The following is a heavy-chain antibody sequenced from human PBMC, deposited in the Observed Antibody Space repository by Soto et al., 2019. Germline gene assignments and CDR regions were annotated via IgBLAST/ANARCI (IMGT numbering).Heavy chain of an antibody. Sequence: QVQLQESGPGLVKPSETLSLTCTVSGGSISSYYWSWIRQPPGKGLEWIGYIYYSGSTNYNPSLXXXXXXSVXTSKNQFSLKLSSVTAADTAVYYCARYPAYYDILTGYYPNNWFDPWGQGTLVTVSS. D-gene: IGHD3-9*01. CDR1: GGSISSYY. V-gene: IGHV4-59*01. J-gene: IGHJ5*02. CDR2: IYYSGST. CDR3: ARYPAYYDILTGYYPNNWFDP.